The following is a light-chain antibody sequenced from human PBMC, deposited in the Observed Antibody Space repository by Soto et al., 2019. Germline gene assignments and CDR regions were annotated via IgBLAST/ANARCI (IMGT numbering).Light chain of an antibody. J-gene: IGLJ1*01. V-gene: IGLV2-8*01. CDR1: SSDVGRFNY. CDR3: SSYAGSNNFV. CDR2: EVS. Sequence: QSVLTQPPSASGSPGQSVTISFTGTSSDVGRFNYVSWYQQHPGRAPKLIIYEVSQRPSGVPDRFSGSKSGNTASLTVSGLQIEDEADYYCSSYAGSNNFVFGTRTKVTVL.